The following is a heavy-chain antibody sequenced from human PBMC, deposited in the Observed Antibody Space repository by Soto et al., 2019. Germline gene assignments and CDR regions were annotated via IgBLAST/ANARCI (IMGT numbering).Heavy chain of an antibody. J-gene: IGHJ6*02. CDR1: GFTFQEYA. Sequence: EVQLIESGGGWVQPGTSLRVSCVASGFTFQEYAIHWVRQAPGKGLGWVSGISSDGDTIAYADSVQGRFTVFRDNAKNSLYLQMNSLRAEDTALYYCTKGGYDLIYYFGMDVWGQGTTVTVSS. CDR3: TKGGYDLIYYFGMDV. D-gene: IGHD5-12*01. CDR2: ISSDGDTI. V-gene: IGHV3-9*01.